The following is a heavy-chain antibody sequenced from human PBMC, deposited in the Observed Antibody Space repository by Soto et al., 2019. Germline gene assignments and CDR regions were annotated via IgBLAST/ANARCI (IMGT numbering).Heavy chain of an antibody. J-gene: IGHJ4*02. Sequence: GGSLRLSCAASGFTFSSYAMSWVRQAPGKGLEWVSTLSGSGGSTYYADSVKGRFTISRDNSKNTLYLQMNSLRVEDTAVYYCAKGVVVTAIPVYYFDYWGQGTLVTVSS. V-gene: IGHV3-23*01. CDR3: AKGVVVTAIPVYYFDY. D-gene: IGHD2-21*02. CDR2: LSGSGGST. CDR1: GFTFSSYA.